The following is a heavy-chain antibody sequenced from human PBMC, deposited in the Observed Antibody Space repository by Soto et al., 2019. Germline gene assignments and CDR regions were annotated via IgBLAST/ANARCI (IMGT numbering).Heavy chain of an antibody. J-gene: IGHJ4*02. CDR3: ARDLAITVPAPMGY. V-gene: IGHV1-69*08. D-gene: IGHD2-2*01. Sequence: QVQLVQSGAEVKKPGSSERVSCKASGGTFSTYTISWVRQAPGQGLEWMGRIIPIVDRANYAQKFQGRVTITAEKSTSTAYMELSSLRPDDTAVYYCARDLAITVPAPMGYWCQGTLVTVSS. CDR2: IIPIVDRA. CDR1: GGTFSTYT.